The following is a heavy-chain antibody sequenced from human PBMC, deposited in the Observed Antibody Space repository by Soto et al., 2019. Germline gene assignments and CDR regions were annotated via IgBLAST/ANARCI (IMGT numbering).Heavy chain of an antibody. CDR2: IYWADDK. CDR1: GFSLSTSGVG. J-gene: IGHJ5*02. Sequence: QITLKESGPTLVKPTQTLTLTCTFSGFSLSTSGVGVGWIRQPPGKALALLALIYWADDKRDSPSPKSRLTITKDTSQNQVVLTMNNMPTVDTPTYYCAHRRSTYYYASTVDPWGQGTLVTVSA. V-gene: IGHV2-5*02. D-gene: IGHD3-22*01. CDR3: AHRRSTYYYASTVDP.